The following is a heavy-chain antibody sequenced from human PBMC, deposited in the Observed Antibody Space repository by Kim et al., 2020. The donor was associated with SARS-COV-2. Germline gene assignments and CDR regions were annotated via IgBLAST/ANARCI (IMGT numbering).Heavy chain of an antibody. V-gene: IGHV4-4*01. CDR3: ARAEVAARFGMDV. J-gene: IGHJ6*02. D-gene: IGHD6-6*01. Sequence: KYKPDLQSRVLISVDRSKNQFSLKLSSVTAADTAVYFCARAEVAARFGMDVWGQGTTATVSS.